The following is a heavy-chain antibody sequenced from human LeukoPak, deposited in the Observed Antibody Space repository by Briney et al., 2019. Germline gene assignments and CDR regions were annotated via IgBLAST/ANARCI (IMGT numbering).Heavy chain of an antibody. Sequence: GGSLRLSCAASGFTFSSYSMNWVRQAPGKGLEWVAVISYDGSTKYYADSVKGRFTISRDNSKNTLYLQMNSLRAEDTSVYYCARDVGSNWYERFDDWGQGTLVTVSS. J-gene: IGHJ4*02. D-gene: IGHD6-13*01. CDR2: ISYDGSTK. V-gene: IGHV3-30*03. CDR3: ARDVGSNWYERFDD. CDR1: GFTFSSYS.